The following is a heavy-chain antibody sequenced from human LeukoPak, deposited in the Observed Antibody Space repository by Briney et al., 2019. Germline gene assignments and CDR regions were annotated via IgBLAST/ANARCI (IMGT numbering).Heavy chain of an antibody. CDR3: AKRGTYYDNIWGSCRFDY. CDR1: GFTFSSYA. Sequence: GGSLRLSCAASGFTFSSYAMSWVRQAPGKGLEWVSAISGSGGSTYYADSVKGRFTISRDNSKNTLYLQMNSLRAEDTAVYYCAKRGTYYDNIWGSCRFDYWGQGTLVTVSS. V-gene: IGHV3-23*01. J-gene: IGHJ4*02. D-gene: IGHD3-16*02. CDR2: ISGSGGST.